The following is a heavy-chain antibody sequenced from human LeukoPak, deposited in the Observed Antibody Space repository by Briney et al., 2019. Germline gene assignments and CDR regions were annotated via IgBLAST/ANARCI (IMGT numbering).Heavy chain of an antibody. J-gene: IGHJ5*02. CDR1: GFTFSSYA. CDR2: ISGSGGST. V-gene: IGHV3-23*01. D-gene: IGHD2-8*01. Sequence: PGGSLRLSCAASGFTFSSYAMSWVRQAPGKGLEWVSHISGSGGSTYYADSVKGRFTISRDNSKDGLYLEMNSLRAEDTAVYYCVKSGDCTTSSILCYINLFDPWGQGTLVTVSS. CDR3: VKSGDCTTSSILCYINLFDP.